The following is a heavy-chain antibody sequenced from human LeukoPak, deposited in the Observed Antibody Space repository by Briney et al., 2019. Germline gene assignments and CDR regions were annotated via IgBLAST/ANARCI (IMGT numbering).Heavy chain of an antibody. D-gene: IGHD1-26*01. CDR2: IWYDGSNK. V-gene: IGHV3-33*01. CDR3: ARDPPGIVGATDVFEI. CDR1: GFTFSSYG. J-gene: IGHJ3*02. Sequence: GGSLRLSCAASGFTFSSYGMHWVRQAPGKGLEWVAVIWYDGSNKYYADSVKGRFTISRDNSKNTLYLQMNSLRAEDTAVYYCARDPPGIVGATDVFEIWGQGTMVTVSS.